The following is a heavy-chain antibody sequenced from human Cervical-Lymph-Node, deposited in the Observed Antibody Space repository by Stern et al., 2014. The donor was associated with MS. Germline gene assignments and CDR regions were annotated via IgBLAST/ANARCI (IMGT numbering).Heavy chain of an antibody. CDR2: IWYDGSNK. J-gene: IGHJ4*02. V-gene: IGHV3-33*01. D-gene: IGHD6-19*01. Sequence: VQLVESGGGVVQPGRSLRLSCAASGFTFSSYGMHWVRQAPGKGLEWVAGIWYDGSNKYYADSVKGRFTISRDNSKNTLYLQMNSLRAEDTAVYYCARDRGYSSGWSPDFDYWGQGTLVTVSS. CDR3: ARDRGYSSGWSPDFDY. CDR1: GFTFSSYG.